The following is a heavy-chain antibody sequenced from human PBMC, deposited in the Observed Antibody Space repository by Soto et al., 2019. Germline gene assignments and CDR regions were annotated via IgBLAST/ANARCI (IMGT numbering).Heavy chain of an antibody. D-gene: IGHD3-3*01. CDR3: ARATEWNALDI. J-gene: IGHJ3*02. V-gene: IGHV3-53*02. CDR2: IYRGGST. Sequence: DVRLVETGGGLIQPGGSLRLSCAASGFSVSSDYMNWVRQDPGKGLEWVSVIYRGGSTYYADSVRGRFTISRDNSENTLFLQMNSLRAEDTAVYYCARATEWNALDIWGQGTMVTVSS. CDR1: GFSVSSDY.